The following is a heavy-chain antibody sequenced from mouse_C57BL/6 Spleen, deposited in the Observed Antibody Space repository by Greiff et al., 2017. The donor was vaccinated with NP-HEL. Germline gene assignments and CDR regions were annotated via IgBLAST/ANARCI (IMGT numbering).Heavy chain of an antibody. CDR1: GYTFTDYE. CDR3: TQTAQATSWFAY. J-gene: IGHJ3*01. D-gene: IGHD3-2*02. Sequence: VKLQQSGAELVRPGASVTLSCKASGYTFTDYEMHWVKQTPVHGLEWIGAIDPETGGTAYNQKFKGKAILTADKSSSTAYMELRSLTSEDSAVYYCTQTAQATSWFAYWGQGTLVTVSA. CDR2: IDPETGGT. V-gene: IGHV1-15*01.